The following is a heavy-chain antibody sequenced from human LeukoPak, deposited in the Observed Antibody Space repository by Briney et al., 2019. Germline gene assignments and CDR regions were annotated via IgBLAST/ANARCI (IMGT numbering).Heavy chain of an antibody. V-gene: IGHV3-21*01. J-gene: IGHJ6*03. D-gene: IGHD1-1*01. Sequence: GGSLRLSCAASGFTFSTYTMNWVRQAPGKGLEWVSSISSGSGYIYYADSLRGRFTISRDNAKNSLYLQMNSLRAEDTAVYYCARDFKSHYNWNEYYFMDVWGIGTTVTVSS. CDR2: ISSGSGYI. CDR1: GFTFSTYT. CDR3: ARDFKSHYNWNEYYFMDV.